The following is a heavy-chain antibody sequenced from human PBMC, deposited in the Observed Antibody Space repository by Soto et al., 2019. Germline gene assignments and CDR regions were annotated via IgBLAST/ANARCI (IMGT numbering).Heavy chain of an antibody. J-gene: IGHJ5*02. CDR2: IYYSGST. CDR1: GGSISSYY. Sequence: SETLSLTCTVSGGSISSYYWSWIRQPPGKGLEWIGYIYYSGSTNYNPSLKSRVTISVDTSKNQFSLKLSSVTAADTAVYYCARSPRTYYVFWSGYYDWLDPWGQGPLVTV. CDR3: ARSPRTYYVFWSGYYDWLDP. V-gene: IGHV4-59*01. D-gene: IGHD3-3*01.